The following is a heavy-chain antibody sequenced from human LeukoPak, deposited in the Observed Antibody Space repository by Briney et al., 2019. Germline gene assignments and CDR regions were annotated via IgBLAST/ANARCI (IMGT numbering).Heavy chain of an antibody. Sequence: ASVKVSCKASGGTFSSYAISWVRQAPGQGLEWMGRIIPILGIANYAQKFQGRVTITADKSTSTAYMELSSLRSEDTAVYYCASDPPAYYYGSGSYLVGYWGQGTLATVSS. CDR2: IIPILGIA. D-gene: IGHD3-10*01. CDR3: ASDPPAYYYGSGSYLVGY. J-gene: IGHJ4*02. V-gene: IGHV1-69*04. CDR1: GGTFSSYA.